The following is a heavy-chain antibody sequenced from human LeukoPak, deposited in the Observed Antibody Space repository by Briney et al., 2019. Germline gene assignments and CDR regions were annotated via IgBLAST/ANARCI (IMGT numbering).Heavy chain of an antibody. CDR1: GFTFNSYG. J-gene: IGHJ4*02. CDR2: IRYDGSNK. CDR3: ARDQRVRGVISTGYDY. V-gene: IGHV3-30*02. Sequence: PGGSLRLSCAAPGFTFNSYGMHWARQAPGKGLEWVAFIRYDGSNKYYADSVKGRFTISRDNAKNSLYLQMNSLRAEDTAVYYCARDQRVRGVISTGYDYWGQGTLVTVSS. D-gene: IGHD3-10*01.